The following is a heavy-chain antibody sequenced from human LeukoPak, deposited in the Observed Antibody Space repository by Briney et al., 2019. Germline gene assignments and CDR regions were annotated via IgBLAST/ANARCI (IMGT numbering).Heavy chain of an antibody. CDR3: ARGGAARPDY. J-gene: IGHJ4*02. V-gene: IGHV3-48*04. CDR1: VFTFSNYG. Sequence: PGGTLRLSCAASVFTFSNYGMEWVRQTPGKGQEWVSYISSTTATRSYADSVKGRFTISRDNAKNSLFLQMNNLRAEDTAVYYCARGGAARPDYWGQGTLVTVSS. D-gene: IGHD6-6*01. CDR2: ISSTTATR.